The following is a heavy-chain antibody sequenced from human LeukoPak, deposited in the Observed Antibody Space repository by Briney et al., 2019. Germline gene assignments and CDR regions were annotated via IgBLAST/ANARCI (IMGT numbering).Heavy chain of an antibody. J-gene: IGHJ4*02. CDR1: GYTFRIYG. CDR3: ARDGGYFDY. CDR2: ISPYNGNT. V-gene: IGHV1-18*01. Sequence: GASVTVSFKSSGYTFRIYGFSLVRQAPGQGLEWMGWISPYNGNTNYAQRFQGRVTMTTDTSTSTAYMELRSLRFDDTAVYYCARDGGYFDYWAGEPWSPSPQ.